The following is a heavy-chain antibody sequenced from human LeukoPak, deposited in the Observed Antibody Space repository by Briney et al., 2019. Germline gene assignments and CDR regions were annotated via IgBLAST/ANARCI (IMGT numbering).Heavy chain of an antibody. CDR2: INPNSGGT. V-gene: IGHV1-2*02. J-gene: IGHJ5*02. CDR1: GYTFTSYY. D-gene: IGHD2-15*01. CDR3: ARGPPEYCSGGSCYSGRNWIDP. Sequence: ASVKVSCKACGYTFTSYYMHWVRQAPGQGLEWMGGINPNSGGTNYAQKFQGRVTMTRDASISTAHMELSRLRSDDTAVYYCARGPPEYCSGGSCYSGRNWIDPWGQGTLVTVSS.